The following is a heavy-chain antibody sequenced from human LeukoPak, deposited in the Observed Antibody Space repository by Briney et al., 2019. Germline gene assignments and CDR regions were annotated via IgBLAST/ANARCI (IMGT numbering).Heavy chain of an antibody. CDR2: IYYSGST. D-gene: IGHD4-23*01. J-gene: IGHJ3*02. V-gene: IGHV4-59*05. CDR3: ARTTVVTVDAFDI. CDR1: GGSISSYY. Sequence: PSETLSLTCTVSGGSISSYYWSWIRQPPGKGLEWIGSIYYSGSTYYNPSLKSRVTIPVDTSKNQFSLKLSSVTAADTAVYYCARTTVVTVDAFDIWGQGTMVTVSS.